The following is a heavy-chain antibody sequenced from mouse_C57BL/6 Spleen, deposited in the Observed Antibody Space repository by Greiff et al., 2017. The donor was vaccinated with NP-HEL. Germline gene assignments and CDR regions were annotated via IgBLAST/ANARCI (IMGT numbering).Heavy chain of an antibody. J-gene: IGHJ1*03. CDR1: GFTFSDYG. CDR2: ISSGSSTI. CDR3: AKNYYGSSYWYFDV. D-gene: IGHD1-1*01. Sequence: EVMLVESGGGLVKPGGSLKLSCAASGFTFSDYGMHWVRQAPEKGLEWVAYISSGSSTIYYADTVKGRFTISRDNAKNTLFLQMTSLRSEDTAMYYCAKNYYGSSYWYFDVRGTGTTVTVSS. V-gene: IGHV5-17*01.